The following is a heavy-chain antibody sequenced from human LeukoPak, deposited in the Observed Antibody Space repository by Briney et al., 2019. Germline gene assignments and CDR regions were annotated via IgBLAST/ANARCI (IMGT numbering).Heavy chain of an antibody. Sequence: GGSLRLSCAASGFTFSSYGMHWVRQAPGKGLEWVAVIWYDGSNKYYAGSVKGRFTISRDNSKNTLYLQMNSLRAEDTAVYYCARGGMSNWFDPWGQGTLVTVSS. J-gene: IGHJ5*02. CDR2: IWYDGSNK. CDR3: ARGGMSNWFDP. CDR1: GFTFSSYG. V-gene: IGHV3-33*01. D-gene: IGHD3-16*01.